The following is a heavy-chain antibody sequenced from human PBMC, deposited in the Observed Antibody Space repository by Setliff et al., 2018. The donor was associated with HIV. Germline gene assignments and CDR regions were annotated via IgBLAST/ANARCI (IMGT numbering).Heavy chain of an antibody. Sequence: SGPTLVNPTQTLTLTCTFSGFSLITPGACVSWIRQPPGEALEWLARIDWDDDKTYSPSLKTRLTVSKDTSKNQVVLTMTDMDPVDTATYYCARAHHDASGYSYYYYMDVWGKGTTVTVSS. CDR2: IDWDDDK. CDR1: GFSLITPGAC. CDR3: ARAHHDASGYSYYYYMDV. J-gene: IGHJ6*03. V-gene: IGHV2-70*11. D-gene: IGHD3-22*01.